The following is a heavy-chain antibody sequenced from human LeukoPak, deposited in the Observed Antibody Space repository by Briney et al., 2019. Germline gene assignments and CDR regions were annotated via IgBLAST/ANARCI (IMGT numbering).Heavy chain of an antibody. Sequence: SETLSLTCTVSGGSISSSSYYWGWIRQPPGKGLEWIGSIYYSGSTYYIPSLKSQVTISVDTSKNQFSLKPSSVTAADTAVYYCARHGGSGWYDYFDYWGQGTLVTVSS. J-gene: IGHJ4*02. V-gene: IGHV4-39*01. CDR3: ARHGGSGWYDYFDY. CDR1: GGSISSSSYY. CDR2: IYYSGST. D-gene: IGHD6-19*01.